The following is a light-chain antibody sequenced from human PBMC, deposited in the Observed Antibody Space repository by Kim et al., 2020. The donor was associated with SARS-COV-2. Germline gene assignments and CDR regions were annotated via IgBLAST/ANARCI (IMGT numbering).Light chain of an antibody. CDR2: DVS. Sequence: GQSSTISCTGTSSDVGGYNFVAWYQQHPGKAPTLMIYDVSNRPSGISNRFSGSKSGNTASLTISGLQAEDEADYYCSSYTSSSTRVFGGGTQLTVL. CDR3: SSYTSSSTRV. J-gene: IGLJ3*02. V-gene: IGLV2-14*04. CDR1: SSDVGGYNF.